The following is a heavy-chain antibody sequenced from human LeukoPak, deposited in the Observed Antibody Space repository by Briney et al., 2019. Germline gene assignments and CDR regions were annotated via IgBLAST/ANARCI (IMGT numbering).Heavy chain of an antibody. CDR3: ARASGGDGSGSL. CDR2: IYYSGST. J-gene: IGHJ4*02. CDR1: GGSISSYY. V-gene: IGHV4-59*01. D-gene: IGHD3-10*01. Sequence: SETLSLTCTVSGGSISSYYWSWIRQPPGKGLEWIGYIYYSGSTNYNPSLKSRVTISVDTSKNQFSLNLSSVTAADTAMYYCARASGGDGSGSLWGQGTLVTVSS.